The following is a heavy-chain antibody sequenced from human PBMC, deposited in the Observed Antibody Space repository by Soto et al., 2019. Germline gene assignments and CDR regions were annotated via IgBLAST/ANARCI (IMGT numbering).Heavy chain of an antibody. CDR2: IYYSGST. V-gene: IGHV4-31*03. CDR1: GGSISSGGYY. D-gene: IGHD4-17*01. J-gene: IGHJ4*02. Sequence: QVQLQESGPGLVKPSQTLSLTCTVSGGSISSGGYYWSWIRQHPGKGLEWIGYIYYSGSTYYNPSIMRRVTISLDTSKNQFSLKRSSVTAADTAVYYCARNHDYGDYRGWHTFDYWGQGTLVTVSS. CDR3: ARNHDYGDYRGWHTFDY.